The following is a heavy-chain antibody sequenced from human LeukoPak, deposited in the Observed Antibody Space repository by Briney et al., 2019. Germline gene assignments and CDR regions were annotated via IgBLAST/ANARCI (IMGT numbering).Heavy chain of an antibody. CDR2: IYYSGST. V-gene: IGHV4-39*01. CDR1: GGSISSSSYY. J-gene: IGHJ4*02. D-gene: IGHD1-1*01. Sequence: SETLSLTCTVSGGSISSSSYYWGWIRQPPGKGLEWIGSIYYSGSTYYNPSLKSRVTISVDTSKNQFSLKLSSVTAADTAVYYCARTAGTTGGDYWGQGTLVTVSS. CDR3: ARTAGTTGGDY.